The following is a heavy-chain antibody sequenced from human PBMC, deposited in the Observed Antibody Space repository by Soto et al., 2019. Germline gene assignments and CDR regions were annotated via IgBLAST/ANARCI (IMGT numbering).Heavy chain of an antibody. V-gene: IGHV1-69*06. CDR3: AREGFSNVWFDP. J-gene: IGHJ5*02. CDR1: GGTFGSHA. Sequence: GASVKVSCKASGGTFGSHAISWVRQARGQGLEWMGSVISTFVSATYSQHFQGRVTISADTASSTAYMELRTLRSEDTAVYYCAREGFSNVWFDPWGQGTLVTVSS. CDR2: VISTFVSA. D-gene: IGHD4-4*01.